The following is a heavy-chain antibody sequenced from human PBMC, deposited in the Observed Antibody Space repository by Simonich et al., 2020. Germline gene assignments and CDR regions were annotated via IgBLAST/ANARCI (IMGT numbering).Heavy chain of an antibody. CDR3: ARGAGDRAFDI. D-gene: IGHD7-27*01. V-gene: IGHV1-3*01. CDR1: GYTFTSYA. Sequence: QVQLVQSGAEVKKPGASVKVSCKASGYTFTSYAMHWVRQAPGQRRGWMGWINAGNGNTKYSQKFQGRVTITRDTSASTAYMELSSLRSEDTAVYYCARGAGDRAFDIWGQGTMVTVSS. CDR2: INAGNGNT. J-gene: IGHJ3*02.